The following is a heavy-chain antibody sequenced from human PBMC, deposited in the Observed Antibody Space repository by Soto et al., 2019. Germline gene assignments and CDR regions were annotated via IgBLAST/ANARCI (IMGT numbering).Heavy chain of an antibody. V-gene: IGHV1-18*01. CDR2: ISAYNGNT. Sequence: ASVKVSCKASGYTFSSYHISWVRQAPGQGLEWMGWISAYNGNTNYAQKLQGRVTITADESTSTAYMELSSLRSEDTAVYYCARDFESYDFWSGYYNSKTYYYFYGIDVWGQGTTVTVSS. J-gene: IGHJ6*02. CDR1: GYTFSSYH. CDR3: ARDFESYDFWSGYYNSKTYYYFYGIDV. D-gene: IGHD3-3*01.